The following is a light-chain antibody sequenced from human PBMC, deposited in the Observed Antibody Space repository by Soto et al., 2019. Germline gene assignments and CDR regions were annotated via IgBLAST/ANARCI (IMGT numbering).Light chain of an antibody. CDR1: QRIXYY. CDR2: XAS. CDR3: QQRTNPLT. V-gene: IGKV3-11*01. Sequence: IVLTQSPATLSLSPGERATLPCRASQRIXYYFVWYQPKPGQATRLLISXASNRATGIPARFSGSGCGTDFTITISSLEPEDVAVYCCQQRTNPLTFGGGTKVDIK. J-gene: IGKJ4*01.